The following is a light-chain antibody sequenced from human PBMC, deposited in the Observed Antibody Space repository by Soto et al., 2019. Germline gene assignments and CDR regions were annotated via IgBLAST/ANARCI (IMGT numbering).Light chain of an antibody. CDR1: QSVGSSQ. V-gene: IGKV3-20*01. CDR2: GAS. CDR3: QQYGSSPRT. J-gene: IGKJ1*01. Sequence: EIVLTQSPGTLSLSPGERATLSCRASQSVGSSQLAWYQQKPGQAPRLVMYGASSRATDTPDRFIGSGSGTDFTLTITRLEPEDFAVYYCQQYGSSPRTFGQGTKGEIK.